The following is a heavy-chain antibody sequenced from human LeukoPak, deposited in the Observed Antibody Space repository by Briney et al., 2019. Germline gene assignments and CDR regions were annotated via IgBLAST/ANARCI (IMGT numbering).Heavy chain of an antibody. V-gene: IGHV4-34*01. CDR1: GGSFSGYY. J-gene: IGHJ4*02. Sequence: PSETLSLTCAVYGGSFSGYYWSWIRQPPGKGLEWMGEINHSGSTNYSPSLKSRVTISVDTSKNQFSLKLSSVSAADTAVYYCARGLRYFDSSSYFDYWGQGTLVTVSS. D-gene: IGHD3-9*01. CDR3: ARGLRYFDSSSYFDY. CDR2: INHSGST.